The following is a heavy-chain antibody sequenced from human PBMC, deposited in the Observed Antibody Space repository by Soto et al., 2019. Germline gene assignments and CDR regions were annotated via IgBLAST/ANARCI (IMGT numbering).Heavy chain of an antibody. J-gene: IGHJ4*02. Sequence: PSETLSLTCVVYGGSLSSFSWGWIRQPPGKGLEWIGEINYLGNKNNNPSLKSRGTISVDTSKNQFSLELSSVTAADTAVYYCARALVYTGGIYFFNYWGQGTLVTVSS. CDR1: GGSLSSFS. CDR2: INYLGNK. D-gene: IGHD2-8*02. V-gene: IGHV4-34*04. CDR3: ARALVYTGGIYFFNY.